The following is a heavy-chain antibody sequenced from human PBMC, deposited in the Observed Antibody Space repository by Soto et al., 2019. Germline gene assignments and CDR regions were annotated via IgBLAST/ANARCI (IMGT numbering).Heavy chain of an antibody. V-gene: IGHV3-23*01. CDR2: ISGSGGST. Sequence: EVQLLESGGGLVQPGGSLRLSCAASGFTFSSYAMSWVRQAPGKGLEWVSAISGSGGSTYYADSVKGRFTISRDNSKNTLYLQMTSLRAEDTAVYYCARQLGGVGYFDYWGQGTLVTVSS. J-gene: IGHJ4*02. CDR1: GFTFSSYA. D-gene: IGHD6-6*01. CDR3: ARQLGGVGYFDY.